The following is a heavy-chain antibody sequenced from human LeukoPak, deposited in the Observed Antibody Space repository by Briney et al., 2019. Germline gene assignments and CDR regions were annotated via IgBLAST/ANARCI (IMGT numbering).Heavy chain of an antibody. CDR1: GFTFSSYG. CDR2: IWYDGSNT. V-gene: IGHV3-33*01. D-gene: IGHD4-11*01. J-gene: IGHJ6*04. CDR3: ATLLQGDGMDV. Sequence: GGSLRLSCAAPGFTFSSYGMHWVRQAPGKGLEWVAVIWYDGSNTYYADSVKGRFTISRDNSKNTLYLQMNSLRAEDTAIYYCATLLQGDGMDVWGKGTTVTVSS.